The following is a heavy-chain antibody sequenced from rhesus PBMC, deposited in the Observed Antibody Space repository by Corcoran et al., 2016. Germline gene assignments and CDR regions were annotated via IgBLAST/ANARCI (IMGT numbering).Heavy chain of an antibody. Sequence: DVQLVESGGGLVKPGGSLRLSCVASGFTFSSYVMHWVRQAPGKGLELVSVISESGGTIYDADSVKGRFTISRDNAKNSLLLQMNSLRAEDTAVYYCTRDRPYSSGWYYFDYWGQGVLVTVSS. CDR1: GFTFSSYV. V-gene: IGHV3S26*01. CDR3: TRDRPYSSGWYYFDY. D-gene: IGHD6-31*01. CDR2: ISESGGTI. J-gene: IGHJ4*01.